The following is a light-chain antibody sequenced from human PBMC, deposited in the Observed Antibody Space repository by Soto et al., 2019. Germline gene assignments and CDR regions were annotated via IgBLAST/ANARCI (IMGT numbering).Light chain of an antibody. CDR1: SSDVGGYNY. CDR2: DVS. CDR3: ISYTSSSTHVV. V-gene: IGLV2-14*01. Sequence: QSALTQPASVSGSPGQSITISCTGTSSDVGGYNYVSWYQQHQGKAPKLMIYDVSNRPSGVSDRFSGSKSGNTASLTISGLQAEDEADYYCISYTSSSTHVVFGGGTKLTVL. J-gene: IGLJ2*01.